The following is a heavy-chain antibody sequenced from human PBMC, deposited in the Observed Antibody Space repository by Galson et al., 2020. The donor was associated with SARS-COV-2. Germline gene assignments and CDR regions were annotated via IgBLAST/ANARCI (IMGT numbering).Heavy chain of an antibody. Sequence: LSLTCAASGFTLTTFWMSWVRQPPGKGLEWVANIKQDGSEKYYVESVKGRFTISVDNAKNSLYLQMNSLSAEDTAVYYCARDQDGYNDFWGPGTLVTVSS. J-gene: IGHJ4*02. D-gene: IGHD5-18*01. CDR3: ARDQDGYNDF. V-gene: IGHV3-7*01. CDR1: GFTLTTFW. CDR2: IKQDGSEK.